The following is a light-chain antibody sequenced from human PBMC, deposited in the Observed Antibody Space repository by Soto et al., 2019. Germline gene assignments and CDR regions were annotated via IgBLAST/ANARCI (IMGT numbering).Light chain of an antibody. CDR3: QQYNTYPLT. CDR2: AAS. J-gene: IGKJ5*01. CDR1: QGINNY. Sequence: DIPMTQSPSSLSASIGDRVTITCRASQGINNYLAWFQQKPGRAPKSLIYAASSLHSGVPSKFSGSGSGTDFTLTINSLQPEDFATYYCQQYNTYPLTFGQGTRLEIK. V-gene: IGKV1-16*02.